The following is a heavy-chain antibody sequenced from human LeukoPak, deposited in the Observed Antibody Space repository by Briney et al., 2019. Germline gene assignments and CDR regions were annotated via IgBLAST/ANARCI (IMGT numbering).Heavy chain of an antibody. CDR3: ATARPAATRDDAFDI. CDR1: GYTLTELS. V-gene: IGHV1-24*01. J-gene: IGHJ3*02. CDR2: FDPEDGET. Sequence: ASVKVSCKVSGYTLTELSMHWVRQAPGKGLEWMGGFDPEDGETIYAQKFQGRVTVTEDTSTDTAYMELSSLRSEDTAVYYCATARPAATRDDAFDIWGQGTMVTVSS. D-gene: IGHD2-2*01.